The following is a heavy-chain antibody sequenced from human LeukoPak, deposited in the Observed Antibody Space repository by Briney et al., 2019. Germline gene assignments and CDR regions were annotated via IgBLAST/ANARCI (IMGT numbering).Heavy chain of an antibody. J-gene: IGHJ4*02. CDR3: AKDPSSSWFFFDY. D-gene: IGHD6-13*01. Sequence: GGSLRLSCAASGFTFSSYGMHWVRQAPGKGLEWVAVISYDGSNKYYADPVKCRFTISRDNSKNTLYLQMNSLKAEVTAVYYCAKDPSSSWFFFDYWGQGTLATVYS. V-gene: IGHV3-30*18. CDR2: ISYDGSNK. CDR1: GFTFSSYG.